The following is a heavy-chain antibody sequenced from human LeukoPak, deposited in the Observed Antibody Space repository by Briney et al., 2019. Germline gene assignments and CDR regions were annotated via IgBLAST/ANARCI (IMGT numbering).Heavy chain of an antibody. CDR3: ARGGIQLWLLVY. D-gene: IGHD5-18*01. J-gene: IGHJ4*02. CDR2: INSDGSST. CDR1: GFTFSSYW. Sequence: GGSLRLSCGASGFTFSSYWMHWVRQAPGKGLVWVSRINSDGSSTSYADSVKGRFTISRDNAKNTLYLQMNSLRAEDTAVYYCARGGIQLWLLVYWGQGTLVTVSS. V-gene: IGHV3-74*01.